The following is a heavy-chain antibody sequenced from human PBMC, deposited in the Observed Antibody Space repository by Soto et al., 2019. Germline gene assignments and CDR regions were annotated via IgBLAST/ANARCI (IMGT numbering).Heavy chain of an antibody. CDR2: IDPSDSYT. CDR3: ARSGYDILTGYLPNDY. Sequence: GESLKISCKGSGYSFTSYWISWVRQMPGKGLEWMGRIDPSDSYTNYSPSFQGHVTISADKSISTAYLQWSSLKASDTAMYYCARSGYDILTGYLPNDYWGQGTLVTVSS. J-gene: IGHJ4*02. CDR1: GYSFTSYW. D-gene: IGHD3-9*01. V-gene: IGHV5-10-1*01.